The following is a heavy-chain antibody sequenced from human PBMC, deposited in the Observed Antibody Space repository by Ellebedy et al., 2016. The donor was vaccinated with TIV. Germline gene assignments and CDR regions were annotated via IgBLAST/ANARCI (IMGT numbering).Heavy chain of an antibody. CDR3: ATVMDDTDRQALDC. CDR2: ITSDGSQK. J-gene: IGHJ4*02. Sequence: PGGSLRLSCAASRFTLINSAMHWVRQAPGKGLEWVALITSDGSQKKYADSVKGRFTISKDTSNNTLYLQLNSLRAEDTALYFCATVMDDTDRQALDCWGQGSLVTVSS. V-gene: IGHV3-33*03. CDR1: RFTLINSA. D-gene: IGHD2-2*03.